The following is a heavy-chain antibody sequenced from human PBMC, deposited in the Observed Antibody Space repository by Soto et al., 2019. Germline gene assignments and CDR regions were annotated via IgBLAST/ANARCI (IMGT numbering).Heavy chain of an antibody. CDR3: ARAEYTSDWYSAFDV. J-gene: IGHJ3*01. CDR2: ISFDGRNK. D-gene: IGHD6-13*01. Sequence: GGSLRLSCAASGFTFSRSPMHWVRQAPGKGLEWVAVISFDGRNKYYAESVKGRFTISRDNFKDTLYLQMNSLTAEDTAIYYCARAEYTSDWYSAFDVWGQGTLVTVSS. V-gene: IGHV3-30*04. CDR1: GFTFSRSP.